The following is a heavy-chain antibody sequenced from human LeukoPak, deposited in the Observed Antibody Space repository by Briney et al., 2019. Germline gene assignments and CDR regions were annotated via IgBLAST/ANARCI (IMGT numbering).Heavy chain of an antibody. J-gene: IGHJ4*02. D-gene: IGHD3-10*01. CDR1: GGSISSGGYS. CDR2: IYHSGST. Sequence: PSQTLSLTCAVSGGSISSGGYSWSWIRQPPGKGLEWIGYIYHSGSTYYNPSLKSRVTISVDTSKNQFSLKLSSVTAADTAVYYCARHSTGSYYIDYWGQGTLVTVSS. CDR3: ARHSTGSYYIDY. V-gene: IGHV4-30-2*01.